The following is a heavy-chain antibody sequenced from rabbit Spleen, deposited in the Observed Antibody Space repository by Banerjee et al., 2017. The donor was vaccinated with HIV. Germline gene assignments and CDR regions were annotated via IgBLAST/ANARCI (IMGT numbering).Heavy chain of an antibody. CDR1: GFSFSSSDY. CDR2: IVGSASDFT. J-gene: IGHJ6*01. Sequence: QSLEESGGDLVKPGASLTLTCTASGFSFSSSDYMCWVRQAPGKGLEWISCIVGSASDFTYSATWAKGRFTCSKTSSTTVTLQMTSLTVADTATYFCARDTASSFSSYGMDLWGQGTLSPS. CDR3: ARDTASSFSSYGMDL. V-gene: IGHV1S40*01. D-gene: IGHD6-1*01.